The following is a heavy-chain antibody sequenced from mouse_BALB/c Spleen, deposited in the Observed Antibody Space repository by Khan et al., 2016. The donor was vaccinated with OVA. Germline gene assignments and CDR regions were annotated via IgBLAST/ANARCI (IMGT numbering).Heavy chain of an antibody. J-gene: IGHJ3*01. V-gene: IGHV5-6*01. CDR1: GFTFSSYS. CDR3: ASHLTGSFAY. D-gene: IGHD4-1*01. CDR2: ISSDGDYT. Sequence: MQLEESGGDLVKPGGSLKLSCAASGFTFSSYSMSWVRQTPDKRLEWVATISSDGDYTYYPDSVKRRFTISRDNAKNTLYLQMSSLKSEDTAMYYCASHLTGSFAYWGQGTLVTVSA.